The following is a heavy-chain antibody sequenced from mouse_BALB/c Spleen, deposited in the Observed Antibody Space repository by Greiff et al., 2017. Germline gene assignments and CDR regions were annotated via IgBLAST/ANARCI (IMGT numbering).Heavy chain of an antibody. J-gene: IGHJ4*01. Sequence: VQVVESGPGLVAPSQSLSITCTVSGFSLTSYGVHWVRQPPGKGLEWLGVIWAGGSTNYNSALMSRLSISKDNSKSQVFLKMNSLQTDDTAMYYCARDREDGYYGAMDYWGQGTSVTVSS. V-gene: IGHV2-9*02. CDR2: IWAGGST. D-gene: IGHD2-3*01. CDR3: ARDREDGYYGAMDY. CDR1: GFSLTSYG.